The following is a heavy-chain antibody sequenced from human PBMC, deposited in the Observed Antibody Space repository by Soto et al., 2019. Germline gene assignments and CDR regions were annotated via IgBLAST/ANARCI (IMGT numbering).Heavy chain of an antibody. J-gene: IGHJ4*02. D-gene: IGHD3-9*01. Sequence: SETLSLTCTVSGGSISSSNYYWGWIRQPPGKGLEWIGSIYYSGSTYYNPSLKSRVTISVDTSKNQFSLKLSSVTAADTAVYYCARLEGLATISYYFDFWGQGAQVTVSS. CDR2: IYYSGST. V-gene: IGHV4-39*01. CDR1: GGSISSSNYY. CDR3: ARLEGLATISYYFDF.